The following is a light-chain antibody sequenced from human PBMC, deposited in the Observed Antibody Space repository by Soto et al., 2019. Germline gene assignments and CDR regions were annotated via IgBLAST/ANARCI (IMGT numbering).Light chain of an antibody. CDR2: GAS. CDR3: QQYGSSPT. CDR1: QRVSSSY. J-gene: IGKJ1*01. Sequence: DIVLTQSPATLSLSPGERAPLSCRASQRVSSSYLAWYQQKPGQAPRLLIYGASSRATDIPDRFSGSGSGTDFTLTISRLEPEDLAVYYCQQYGSSPTFGQGTKVEIK. V-gene: IGKV3-20*01.